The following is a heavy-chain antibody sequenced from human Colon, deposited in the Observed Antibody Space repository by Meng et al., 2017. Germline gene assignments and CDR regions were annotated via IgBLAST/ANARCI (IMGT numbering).Heavy chain of an antibody. CDR3: ARGWGYCSSTSCYFLDY. Sequence: VQLQQWGGGLLKPSETLSLTCAVYGGSFSGYYWSWIRQPPGKGLEWIGEINHSGSTNYNPSLKSRVTISVDTSKNQFSLKLSSVTAADTAVYYCARGWGYCSSTSCYFLDYWGQGTLVTVSS. CDR1: GGSFSGYY. V-gene: IGHV4-34*01. D-gene: IGHD2-2*01. CDR2: INHSGST. J-gene: IGHJ4*02.